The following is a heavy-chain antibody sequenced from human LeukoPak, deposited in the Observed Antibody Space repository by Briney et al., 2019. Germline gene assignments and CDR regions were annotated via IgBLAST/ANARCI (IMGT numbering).Heavy chain of an antibody. CDR2: IYYSGST. CDR1: GGSISDNY. V-gene: IGHV4-59*01. J-gene: IGHJ6*02. D-gene: IGHD3-22*01. CDR3: ARDLYYYDSSGRLYYYYGMDV. Sequence: SETLSLTCTVSGGSISDNYWSWIRQPPGKGLEWIGYIYYSGSTNYNPSLKSRVTISVDTSKNQFSLKLSSLTAADTAVYYCARDLYYYDSSGRLYYYYGMDVWGQGTTVTVS.